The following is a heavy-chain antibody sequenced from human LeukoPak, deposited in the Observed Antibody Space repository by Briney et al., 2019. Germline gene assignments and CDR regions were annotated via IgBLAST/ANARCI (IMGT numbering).Heavy chain of an antibody. CDR1: GGSISSGSYY. V-gene: IGHV4-61*02. Sequence: SETLSLTCTVSGGSISSGSYYWSWIRQPAGKGLEWIGRIYASGSTNYNPSLKSRVTISVDTSKNQFSLKLSSVTAADTAVYYCARVAAATTNPRFDYWGQGTLVTVSP. J-gene: IGHJ4*02. CDR3: ARVAAATTNPRFDY. CDR2: IYASGST. D-gene: IGHD5-24*01.